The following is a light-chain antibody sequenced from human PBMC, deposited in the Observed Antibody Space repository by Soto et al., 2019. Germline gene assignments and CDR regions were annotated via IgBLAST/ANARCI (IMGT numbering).Light chain of an antibody. CDR3: QQRYNWPPT. V-gene: IGKV3-11*01. J-gene: IGKJ2*01. Sequence: EIVLSQSPAILSLSPGDRATLSCRASQTVSSFLAWYQQKPGQAPRLLIYETSNRATGVPARFNASGFGTDFTLTISSLEPEDFAVYFCQQRYNWPPTFGQGTKLEIK. CDR2: ETS. CDR1: QTVSSF.